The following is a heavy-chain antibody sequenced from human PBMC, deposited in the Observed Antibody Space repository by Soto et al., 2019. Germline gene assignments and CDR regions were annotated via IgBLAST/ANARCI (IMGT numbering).Heavy chain of an antibody. CDR2: INGGNGNT. CDR3: ARDVGATGD. Sequence: QVQLVQSGAEVKKPGASVKVSCKASGYTFTSYAMHWVRQAPGQRLEWMGWINGGNGNTKYSQKFQGRVTITRDTSASTAYMGLSSRRSDDTAVYYCARDVGATGDWGQGTLVTVSS. V-gene: IGHV1-3*01. CDR1: GYTFTSYA. D-gene: IGHD1-26*01. J-gene: IGHJ4*02.